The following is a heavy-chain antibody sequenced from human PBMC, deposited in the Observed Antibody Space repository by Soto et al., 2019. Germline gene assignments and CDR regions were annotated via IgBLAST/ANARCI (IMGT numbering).Heavy chain of an antibody. CDR2: IYSGGST. Sequence: PGGSLRLSCAAAGGTGGSNDRSWVRQAPGKGLEWVSVIYSGGSTYYADSVKGRFTISRDNSKNTLYLQMNSLRAEDTAVYYCARAPGRGDWFDPRGQGTLVTVSS. CDR3: ARAPGRGDWFDP. J-gene: IGHJ5*02. CDR1: GGTGGSND. V-gene: IGHV3-53*01.